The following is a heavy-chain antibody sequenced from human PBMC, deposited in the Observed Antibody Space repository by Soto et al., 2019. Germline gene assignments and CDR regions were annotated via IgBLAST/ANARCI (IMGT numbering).Heavy chain of an antibody. Sequence: QVQLVQSGAEVKKPGSSVKVSCKASGGTFSSYAISWVRQAPGQGLEWRGGFIPMFNRPHSARKFQGRVTITAAESTSTAYMDLSSLRSEDTAGYSCARGQFHQVSKYYYALDVWDQGTTVTVAS. J-gene: IGHJ6*02. CDR2: FIPMFNRP. CDR3: ARGQFHQVSKYYYALDV. V-gene: IGHV1-69*01. CDR1: GGTFSSYA. D-gene: IGHD2-2*01.